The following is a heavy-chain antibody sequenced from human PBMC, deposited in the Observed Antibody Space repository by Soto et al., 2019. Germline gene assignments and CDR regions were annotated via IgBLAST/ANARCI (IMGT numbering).Heavy chain of an antibody. Sequence: PSETLSLTCSIYSGSFSCYCWSWIRQPPGKGLEWIGEISQSGNTNYSPSLKSRVSISIDTSKKQFSLNLASVSAADTAVYYCARAPKVSGSSQTRPDFWGQGTLVTVSS. J-gene: IGHJ4*02. D-gene: IGHD6-6*01. CDR3: ARAPKVSGSSQTRPDF. V-gene: IGHV4-34*01. CDR2: ISQSGNT. CDR1: SGSFSCYC.